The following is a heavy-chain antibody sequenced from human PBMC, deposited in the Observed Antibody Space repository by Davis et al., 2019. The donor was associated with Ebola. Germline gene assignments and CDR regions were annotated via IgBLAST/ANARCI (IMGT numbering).Heavy chain of an antibody. J-gene: IGHJ2*01. CDR2: INPNSGGT. V-gene: IGHV1-2*04. CDR3: ARGCRATVLMGEWYFDL. Sequence: AASVTVSCKASGYTFTGYYMHWVRQAPGQGLEWMGCINPNSGGTNYAQKFQGWVTMTRDTSISTAYMELGRLTSDDTAVYYCARGCRATVLMGEWYFDLWGRGTLVTVSS. CDR1: GYTFTGYY. D-gene: IGHD4-23*01.